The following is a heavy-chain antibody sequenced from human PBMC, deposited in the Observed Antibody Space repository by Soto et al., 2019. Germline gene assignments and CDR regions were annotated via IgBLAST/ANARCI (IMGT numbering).Heavy chain of an antibody. Sequence: PSETLSLTCAVYGGSFSGYYWSWIRQPPGKGLEWIGYIYYSGSTYYNPSLKSRVTISVDTSKNQFSLKLSSVTAADTAVYYCERGSLTYYYDSSQPTPDAFDIWGQGTMVTVSS. CDR2: IYYSGST. CDR3: ERGSLTYYYDSSQPTPDAFDI. D-gene: IGHD3-22*01. V-gene: IGHV4-34*09. J-gene: IGHJ3*02. CDR1: GGSFSGYY.